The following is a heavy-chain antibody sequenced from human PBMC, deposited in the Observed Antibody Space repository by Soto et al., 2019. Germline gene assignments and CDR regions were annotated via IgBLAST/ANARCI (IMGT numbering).Heavy chain of an antibody. CDR1: GFTFSNYG. D-gene: IGHD6-13*01. CDR2: ISADGRKK. V-gene: IGHV3-30*18. Sequence: QVQMVESGGGVVQPGRSLRLACAASGFTFSNYGMHWVRQAPGKGPEWVAVISADGRKKDYADNVKGRFTSSRDDAKNTLYLQMNILRADDTAVYYWAKDPTIAPRWALDIWGQGTLVTVSS. J-gene: IGHJ3*02. CDR3: AKDPTIAPRWALDI.